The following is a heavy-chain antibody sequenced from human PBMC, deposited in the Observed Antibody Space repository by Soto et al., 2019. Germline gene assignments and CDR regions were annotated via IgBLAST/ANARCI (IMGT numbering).Heavy chain of an antibody. J-gene: IGHJ5*02. CDR2: IYYSGST. Sequence: SETLSLTCTASGGSISSGDYYWSWIRQPPGKGLEWIGYIYYSGSTYYNPSLKSRVTISVDTSKNQFSLKLSSVTAADTAVYYCARDYYDSSGYSANWFDPWGQGTLVTVSS. V-gene: IGHV4-30-4*01. CDR1: GGSISSGDYY. D-gene: IGHD3-22*01. CDR3: ARDYYDSSGYSANWFDP.